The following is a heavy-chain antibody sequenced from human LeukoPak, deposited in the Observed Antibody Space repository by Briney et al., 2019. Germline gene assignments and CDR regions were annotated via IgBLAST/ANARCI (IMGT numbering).Heavy chain of an antibody. V-gene: IGHV4-4*02. CDR1: GGSISSSNW. D-gene: IGHD1-26*01. Sequence: SETLSLTCAVSGGSISSSNWWSWVRQPPGKGLEWIGEIYHSGSTNYNPSLKSRVTISVDKSKNQFSLKLSSVTAADTAVYYCAREASGSLNYYYYYMDVWGKGTTVTVSS. CDR3: AREASGSLNYYYYYMDV. CDR2: IYHSGST. J-gene: IGHJ6*03.